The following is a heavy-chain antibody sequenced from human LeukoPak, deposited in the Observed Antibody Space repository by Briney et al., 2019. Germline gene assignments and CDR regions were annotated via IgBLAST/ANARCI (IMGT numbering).Heavy chain of an antibody. V-gene: IGHV4-59*01. D-gene: IGHD3-9*01. J-gene: IGHJ4*02. CDR3: ARGLLRYFDWLYDY. Sequence: PSETLSLTCTVSGGSLSSYYWSWIRQPPGKGLGWSGYIYYSGSTNYNPSLKSRVTISVDTSKNQFSLKLSSVTAADTAVYYCARGLLRYFDWLYDYWGQGTLVTVSS. CDR2: IYYSGST. CDR1: GGSLSSYY.